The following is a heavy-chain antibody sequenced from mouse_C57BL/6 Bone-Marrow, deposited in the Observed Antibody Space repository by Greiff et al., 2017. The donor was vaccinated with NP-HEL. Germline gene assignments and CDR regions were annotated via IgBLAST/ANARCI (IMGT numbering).Heavy chain of an antibody. CDR3: AEGYYGSRDWYFDV. D-gene: IGHD1-1*01. Sequence: QVQLQQSGAELARPGASVKMSCKASGYTFTSYTMHWVKQRPGQGLEWIGYINPSSGYTKYNQKFKDKATLTADKSSSTAYMQLSSLTSEDSAVYYCAEGYYGSRDWYFDVWGTGTTVTVSS. V-gene: IGHV1-4*01. CDR1: GYTFTSYT. CDR2: INPSSGYT. J-gene: IGHJ1*03.